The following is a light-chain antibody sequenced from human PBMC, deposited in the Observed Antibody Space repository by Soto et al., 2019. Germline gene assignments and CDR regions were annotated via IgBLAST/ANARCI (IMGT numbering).Light chain of an antibody. V-gene: IGKV3-15*01. J-gene: IGKJ1*01. Sequence: EIVMTQSPSSLSVPPGERATLSCRASQRVSSNFAWYLQKPGQAPRLLIYGASTRATAVPARFTASGSGTEFTLTISSLQSDDFRVYYCQQYDTWPRTFGQGTKVEIK. CDR2: GAS. CDR3: QQYDTWPRT. CDR1: QRVSSN.